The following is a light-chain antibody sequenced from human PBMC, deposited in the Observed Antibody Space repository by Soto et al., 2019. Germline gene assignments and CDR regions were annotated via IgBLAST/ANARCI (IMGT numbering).Light chain of an antibody. Sequence: EIVMTQSPATLSVSPGERATLSCRASQSVSSNLAWYQQKPGQAPRLLLYGASTWATGIPARCSGSGCGSEFTLTISSRQSEAFAVYYCQQYNNWPPPTFGQGTKLEIK. CDR2: GAS. CDR1: QSVSSN. J-gene: IGKJ2*01. CDR3: QQYNNWPPPT. V-gene: IGKV3-15*01.